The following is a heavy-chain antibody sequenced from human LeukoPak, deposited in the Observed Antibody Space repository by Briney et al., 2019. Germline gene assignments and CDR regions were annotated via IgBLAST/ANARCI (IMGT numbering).Heavy chain of an antibody. CDR2: ISSSSGTI. V-gene: IGHV3-48*04. CDR3: ARVGCSSTSCYISYYYYMDV. D-gene: IGHD2-2*02. J-gene: IGHJ6*03. Sequence: GGSLRLSCAASGFTFSSYSMNWVRQAPGKGLEWVSYISSSSGTIYYADSVKGRFTISRDNAKNSLYLQMNSLRAEDTAVYYCARVGCSSTSCYISYYYYMDVWGKGTTVTVSS. CDR1: GFTFSSYS.